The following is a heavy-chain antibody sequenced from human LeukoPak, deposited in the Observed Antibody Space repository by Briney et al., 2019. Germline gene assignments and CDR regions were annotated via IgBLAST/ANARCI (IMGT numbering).Heavy chain of an antibody. J-gene: IGHJ4*02. CDR2: ISGSGGST. CDR1: GFTFSTYA. D-gene: IGHD6-19*01. CDR3: AKGPLTEVAGTTWDY. V-gene: IGHV3-23*01. Sequence: GGSLRLSCAASGFTFSTYAMSWVRQVPGKGLEWVSAISGSGGSTYYADSVKGRFTISRDNSRNTLYVQMSSLRAEDTAVYYCAKGPLTEVAGTTWDYWGQGTPVTVSS.